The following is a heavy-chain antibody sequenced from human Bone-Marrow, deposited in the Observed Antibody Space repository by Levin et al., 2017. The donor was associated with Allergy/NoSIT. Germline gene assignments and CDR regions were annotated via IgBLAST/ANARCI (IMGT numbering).Heavy chain of an antibody. CDR3: ARSQGRSGWSYYYYGMDV. Sequence: KPGESLKISCRGSGFDFNTHDMNWVRQAPGQGLEWVSSISGNSHYVYYADSVKGRFSISRDNAKNSMFLHMNSLRVEDTAVYYCARSQGRSGWSYYYYGMDVWGRGTTLTVSS. CDR1: GFDFNTHD. J-gene: IGHJ6*02. D-gene: IGHD6-19*01. CDR2: ISGNSHYV. V-gene: IGHV3-21*06.